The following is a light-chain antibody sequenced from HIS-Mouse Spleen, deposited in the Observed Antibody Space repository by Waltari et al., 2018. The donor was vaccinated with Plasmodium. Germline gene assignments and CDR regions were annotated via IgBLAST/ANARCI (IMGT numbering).Light chain of an antibody. V-gene: IGLV2-23*01. CDR2: EGS. CDR1: STDVGSYNL. Sequence: QSALTPPASVSGSPGQSIPISCTGTSTDVGSYNLFSWYQQHPGKAPKLMIYEGSKRPSGVSNRFSGSKSGNTASLTISGLQAEDEADYYCCSYAGSSTYWVFGGGTKLTVL. J-gene: IGLJ3*02. CDR3: CSYAGSSTYWV.